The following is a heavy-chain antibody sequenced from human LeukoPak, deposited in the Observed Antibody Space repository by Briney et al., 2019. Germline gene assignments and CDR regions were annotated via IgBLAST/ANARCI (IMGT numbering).Heavy chain of an antibody. V-gene: IGHV4-31*03. J-gene: IGHJ5*02. CDR1: GGSISSGGYY. Sequence: ASETLSLTCTVSGGSISSGGYYWSWIRQHPGKGLEWIGYIYYSGSTYYNPSLKSRVTISVDTSKNQFSLKLSSVTAADTAVYYCASLPGTQPNWFDPWGQGTLVTVSS. CDR3: ASLPGTQPNWFDP. CDR2: IYYSGST. D-gene: IGHD1-1*01.